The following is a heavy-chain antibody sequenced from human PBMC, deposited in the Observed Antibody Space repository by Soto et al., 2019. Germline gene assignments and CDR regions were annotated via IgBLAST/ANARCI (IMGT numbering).Heavy chain of an antibody. CDR3: ARHEVGSGWFTNFDY. J-gene: IGHJ4*02. Sequence: GESLKISCKGSGYSFTNYWISWVRQMPGKGLEWMGRIDSSDSYTNYSPSFQGHVTISADKSISTAYLQWSSLKASGTAMYYCARHEVGSGWFTNFDYWGQGTLVPVSS. V-gene: IGHV5-10-1*01. CDR2: IDSSDSYT. D-gene: IGHD6-19*01. CDR1: GYSFTNYW.